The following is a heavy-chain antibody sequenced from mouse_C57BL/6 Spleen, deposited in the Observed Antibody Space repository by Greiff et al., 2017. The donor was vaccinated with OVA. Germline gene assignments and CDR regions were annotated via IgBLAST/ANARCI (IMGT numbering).Heavy chain of an antibody. CDR2: IDPSDSYT. V-gene: IGHV1-69*01. CDR1: GYTFTSYW. CDR3: ARSEDYWYFDV. Sequence: VQLQQPGAELVMPGASVKLSCKASGYTFTSYWMHWVKQRPGQGLEWIGEIDPSDSYTNYNQKFKGKSTLTVDKSSSTAYMQLSSLTSEDSAVYYCARSEDYWYFDVWGTGTTVTVSS. J-gene: IGHJ1*03.